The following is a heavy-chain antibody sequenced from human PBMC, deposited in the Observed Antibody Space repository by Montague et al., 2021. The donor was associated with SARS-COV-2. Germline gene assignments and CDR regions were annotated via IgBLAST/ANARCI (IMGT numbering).Heavy chain of an antibody. V-gene: IGHV4-39*01. CDR1: GGSISSSSYY. CDR2: IYYSGST. D-gene: IGHD3-22*01. Sequence: SETLSLTCTVSGGSISSSSYYWGWIRQPPGKGLEWIGSIYYSGSTYYNLSLKSRVTISVDTSKNQFSLKLSSVAAADTAVYYCASPTYYYDSSGSDAFDIWGQGTMVTVSS. J-gene: IGHJ3*02. CDR3: ASPTYYYDSSGSDAFDI.